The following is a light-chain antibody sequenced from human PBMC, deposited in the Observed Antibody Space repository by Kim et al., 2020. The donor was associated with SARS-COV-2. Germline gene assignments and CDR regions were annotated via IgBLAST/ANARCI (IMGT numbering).Light chain of an antibody. Sequence: CTLSSGYSNYKVDWYQQRPGKGPRFVMRVGTGGIVGSKGDGIPDRFSVLGSGLNRYLTIKNIREEDESDYHCGADHGSGSNFVRWVFGGGTQLTVL. CDR1: SGYSNYK. J-gene: IGLJ3*02. CDR2: VGTGGIVG. CDR3: GADHGSGSNFVRWV. V-gene: IGLV9-49*01.